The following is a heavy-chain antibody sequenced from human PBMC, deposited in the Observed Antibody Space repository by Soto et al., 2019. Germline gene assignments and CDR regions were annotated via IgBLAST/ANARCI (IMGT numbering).Heavy chain of an antibody. CDR1: GFTFSSYG. J-gene: IGHJ3*02. CDR2: IWYDGSNK. Sequence: GGSLRLSCAASGFTFSSYGMHWVRQAPGKGLEWVAVIWYDGSNKYHADSVKGRFTISRDNSKNTLYLQMNSLRAEDTAVYYCARSEQLGNAFDIWGQGTMVTVSS. V-gene: IGHV3-33*01. D-gene: IGHD6-6*01. CDR3: ARSEQLGNAFDI.